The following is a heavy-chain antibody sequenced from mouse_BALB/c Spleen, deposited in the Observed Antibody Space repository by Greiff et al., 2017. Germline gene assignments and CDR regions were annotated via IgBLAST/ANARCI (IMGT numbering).Heavy chain of an antibody. Sequence: VQLKQSGPELVKPGASVSIPCKASGYTFTDYNMDWVKQSHGKSLEWIGDINPNNGGTIYNQKFKGKATWTVDKTCSTAYMELRSLTSEATTVYYCTRRGYGSSYVGFAYWGQGTLVTVSA. CDR3: TRRGYGSSYVGFAY. D-gene: IGHD1-1*01. CDR1: GYTFTDYN. V-gene: IGHV1-18*01. J-gene: IGHJ3*01. CDR2: INPNNGGT.